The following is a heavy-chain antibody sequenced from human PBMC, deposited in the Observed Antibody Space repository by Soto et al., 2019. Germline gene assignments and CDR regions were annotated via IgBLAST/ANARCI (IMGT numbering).Heavy chain of an antibody. J-gene: IGHJ3*02. CDR2: IYYSGTT. Sequence: KPSETLSLTCTVSGGSISTYYWSWIRQPPGKGLEWIGYIYYSGTTNYNPSLKSRATISIDTSKNQFSLKLNSVTAADTAVYYCARVVFLRLYTSGYDYPDGAFDIWGQGTMVTVSS. CDR1: GGSISTYY. D-gene: IGHD3-22*01. CDR3: ARVVFLRLYTSGYDYPDGAFDI. V-gene: IGHV4-59*01.